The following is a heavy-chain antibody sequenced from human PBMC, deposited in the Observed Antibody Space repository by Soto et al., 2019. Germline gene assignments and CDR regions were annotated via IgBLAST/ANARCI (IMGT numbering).Heavy chain of an antibody. J-gene: IGHJ5*02. CDR2: IYHSGRT. V-gene: IGHV4-31*03. Sequence: QVQLQESGPGLVKPSQTLSLTCTVSGGSISRGGYYYNWIRQLPGKGLEWIGYIYHSGRTNYNPSLKSRFTISVDTSKTRWSLELSSVTAADTAVYYCARDGAGGYGLGWFGPWGQGTLVTVSS. CDR3: ARDGAGGYGLGWFGP. D-gene: IGHD2-15*01. CDR1: GGSISRGGYY.